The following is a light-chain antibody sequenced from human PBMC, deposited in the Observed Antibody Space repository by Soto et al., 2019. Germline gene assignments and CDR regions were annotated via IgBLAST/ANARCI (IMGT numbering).Light chain of an antibody. Sequence: QSVLAQPSSVSAAPGQKVTISCSGSSSNIGITSVSWYQQLPEAAPKLLIYENDKRPSGIPDRFSGSKSGTSATLGITGLQTGDEADYYCGTWDSSLSADVFGTGTKVTVL. CDR3: GTWDSSLSADV. V-gene: IGLV1-51*02. CDR1: SSNIGITS. CDR2: END. J-gene: IGLJ1*01.